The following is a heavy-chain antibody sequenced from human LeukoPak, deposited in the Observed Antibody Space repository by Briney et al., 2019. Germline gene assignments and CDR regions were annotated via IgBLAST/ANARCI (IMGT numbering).Heavy chain of an antibody. V-gene: IGHV3-15*01. CDR3: TTGGQWLEPLYYYYYYMDA. D-gene: IGHD6-19*01. J-gene: IGHJ6*03. CDR2: IKSKTDGGTT. CDR1: GFTFSNAW. Sequence: GGSLRLSCAASGFTFSNAWMSWVRQAPGKGLEWVGRIKSKTDGGTTDYAAPVKGRFTISRDDSKNTLYLQMNSLKTEDTAVYYCTTGGQWLEPLYYYYYYMDAWGKGTTVTVSS.